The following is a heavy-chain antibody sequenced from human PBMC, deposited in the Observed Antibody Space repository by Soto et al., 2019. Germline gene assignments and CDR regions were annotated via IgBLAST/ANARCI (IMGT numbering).Heavy chain of an antibody. CDR1: GYSISSGYY. D-gene: IGHD3-22*01. CDR2: IFHSGNT. CDR3: ARLLDDSRGYYYFDY. Sequence: PSETLSLTCAVSGYSISSGYYWGWIRQPPGNGLEWIGSIFHSGNTYDNPSLKSRVTMSVDMSKNQFSLKLSSVTAADTAVYFCARLLDDSRGYYYFDYCGERPLVTVSS. V-gene: IGHV4-38-2*01. J-gene: IGHJ4*02.